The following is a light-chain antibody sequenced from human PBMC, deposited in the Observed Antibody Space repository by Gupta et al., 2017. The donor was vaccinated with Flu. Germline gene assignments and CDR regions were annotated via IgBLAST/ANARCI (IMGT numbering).Light chain of an antibody. CDR3: MQARQDQWT. V-gene: IGKV2-28*01. Sequence: DIVMTQSPLSLAVTPGEPASISCRSSQSLLHSNGYNYVDWYLQKPGQSPQLLICLGSNRASGVPDRFSGSRSGTDFTLKISRVEAEDVGIYYCMQARQDQWTFGQGTKVEI. CDR1: QSLLHSNGYNY. CDR2: LGS. J-gene: IGKJ1*01.